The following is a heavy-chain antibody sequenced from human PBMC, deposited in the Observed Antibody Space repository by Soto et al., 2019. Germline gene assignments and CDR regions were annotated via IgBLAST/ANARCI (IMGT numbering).Heavy chain of an antibody. CDR2: MNPNSGYT. Sequence: ASVKVSCKASGYTFTSYDINWVRQATGQGLEWMGWMNPNSGYTGYAQKFQGRVTMTRNTSISTAYMELSSLRSEDTAVYYCARVKSRTNWFDPWGQGTLVTSPQ. J-gene: IGHJ5*02. CDR1: GYTFTSYD. CDR3: ARVKSRTNWFDP. V-gene: IGHV1-8*01. D-gene: IGHD2-2*01.